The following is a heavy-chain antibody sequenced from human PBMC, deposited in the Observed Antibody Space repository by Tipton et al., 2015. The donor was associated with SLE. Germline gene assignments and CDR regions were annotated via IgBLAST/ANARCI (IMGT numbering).Heavy chain of an antibody. Sequence: TLSLTSTVSGGSISSGGYYWTWIRQLPGKGLEWIGYIYYSGNTYYNPSLGSRLTISVDTSKDQFSLRLTSVTAADTAAYYCARATDWNLSPDVWGKGTSVTVSS. CDR1: GGSISSGGYY. J-gene: IGHJ6*04. D-gene: IGHD1-7*01. V-gene: IGHV4-31*03. CDR2: IYYSGNT. CDR3: ARATDWNLSPDV.